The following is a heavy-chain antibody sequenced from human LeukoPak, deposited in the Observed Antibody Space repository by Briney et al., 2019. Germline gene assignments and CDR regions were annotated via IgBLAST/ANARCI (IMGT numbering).Heavy chain of an antibody. CDR3: ARDREFCSSTSCYRKEWADAFDI. Sequence: SENLSLTCTVSGGSISSYYWSWIRQPPGKGLEWIGYIYYSGSTNYSPSLKSRVTISVDTSKNQFSLKLSSVTAADTAVYYCARDREFCSSTSCYRKEWADAFDIWGQGTMVTVSS. CDR2: IYYSGST. J-gene: IGHJ3*02. D-gene: IGHD2-2*01. CDR1: GGSISSYY. V-gene: IGHV4-59*01.